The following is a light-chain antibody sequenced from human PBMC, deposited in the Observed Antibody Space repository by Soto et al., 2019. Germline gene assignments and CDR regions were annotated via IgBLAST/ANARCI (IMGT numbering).Light chain of an antibody. CDR1: RSDIGSYNY. V-gene: IGLV2-14*01. J-gene: IGLJ1*01. Sequence: QSVLTQPASVSGSPGQSITISCSGTRSDIGSYNYVAWYQQFPGKTPKILIYGVSTRPSGVSSRFSGSKSGNTASLTISGLQAEDEADYYCISYTGSSTSYVFGSRTKVTV. CDR2: GVS. CDR3: ISYTGSSTSYV.